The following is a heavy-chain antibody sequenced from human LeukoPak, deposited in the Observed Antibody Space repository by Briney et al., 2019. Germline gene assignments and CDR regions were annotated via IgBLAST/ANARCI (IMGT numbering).Heavy chain of an antibody. J-gene: IGHJ4*02. D-gene: IGHD2-15*01. V-gene: IGHV3-53*01. CDR3: ARGEVVAARFDF. CDR1: GFTVSSNY. CDR2: IYSGGST. Sequence: GGSLRVSCAASGFTVSSNYMNWVRQAPGKGLEWVSVIYSGGSTYYSDSVNGRFTISRDNSKNTVYLQMNNLRVEDTAVYYCARGEVVAARFDFWGQGTLVTVSS.